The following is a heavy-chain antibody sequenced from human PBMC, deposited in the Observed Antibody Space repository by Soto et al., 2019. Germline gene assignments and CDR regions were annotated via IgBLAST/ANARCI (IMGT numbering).Heavy chain of an antibody. V-gene: IGHV1-46*01. CDR1: GYTMTSYY. J-gene: IGHJ4*02. CDR3: ARFSSSGSRQRKDDY. D-gene: IGHD3-22*01. Sequence: ASVKVSCQASGYTMTSYYMHWVRQAPGQGLEWMGIINPSGGSTSYAQKFQGRVTMTRDTSTSTVYMELSSLRSEDTAVYYCARFSSSGSRQRKDDYWGQGTLVTVSS. CDR2: INPSGGST.